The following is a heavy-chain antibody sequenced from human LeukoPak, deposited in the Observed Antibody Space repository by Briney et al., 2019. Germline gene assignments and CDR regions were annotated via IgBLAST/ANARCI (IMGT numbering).Heavy chain of an antibody. Sequence: SETLSLTXAVYGGSFSGYYWSWIRQPPGKGLEWIGEINHSGSTNYNPSLKSRVTISVDTSKNQFSLKLSSVTAADTAVYYCARSSRWLQSRAFDYWGQGTLVTVSS. CDR3: ARSSRWLQSRAFDY. D-gene: IGHD5-24*01. J-gene: IGHJ4*02. CDR1: GGSFSGYY. CDR2: INHSGST. V-gene: IGHV4-34*01.